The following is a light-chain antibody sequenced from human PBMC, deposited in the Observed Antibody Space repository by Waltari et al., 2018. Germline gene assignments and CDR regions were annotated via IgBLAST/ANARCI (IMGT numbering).Light chain of an antibody. J-gene: IGLJ3*02. Sequence: QSALTQPASVSGSPGQSITISCTGTSSDVGGYKYVSWYQQHPGKAPKLMIYDVSKRPSGVSNRFSGSKSGNTASLTISGLQAEDEADYYCSSYTSSSTWVFCGGTKLTVL. CDR2: DVS. V-gene: IGLV2-14*01. CDR3: SSYTSSSTWV. CDR1: SSDVGGYKY.